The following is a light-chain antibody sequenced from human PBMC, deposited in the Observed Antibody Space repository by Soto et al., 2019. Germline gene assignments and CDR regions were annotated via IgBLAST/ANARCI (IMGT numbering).Light chain of an antibody. CDR1: QSISSW. CDR2: DAS. CDR3: QQYENLPT. V-gene: IGKV1-5*01. Sequence: DIQMTQYPSTLSASVGDRVTITFRASQSISSWLAWYQQKPGKAPKLLIYDASSLESGVPSRFSGSGSGTEFTLTISSLQPDDFATYYCQQYENLPTFGQGTRLEIK. J-gene: IGKJ5*01.